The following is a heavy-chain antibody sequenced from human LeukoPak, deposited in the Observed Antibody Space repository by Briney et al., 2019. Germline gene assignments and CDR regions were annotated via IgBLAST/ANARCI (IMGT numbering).Heavy chain of an antibody. J-gene: IGHJ6*03. D-gene: IGHD2-2*01. V-gene: IGHV3-74*01. Sequence: GGSLRLSCAASGFTFSSYWMHWVRQAPGKGLVGVSRINSDGSSTSYADSVKGRCTISRDNAKNTLYLQMNSLRAEDTAVYYCARGDIVVVPAAASYYYYYMDVWGKGTTVTISS. CDR1: GFTFSSYW. CDR3: ARGDIVVVPAAASYYYYYMDV. CDR2: INSDGSST.